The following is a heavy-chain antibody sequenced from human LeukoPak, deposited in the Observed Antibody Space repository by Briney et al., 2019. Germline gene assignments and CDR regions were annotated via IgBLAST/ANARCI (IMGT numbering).Heavy chain of an antibody. CDR1: GYTFTSYA. Sequence: ASVKVSCKASGYTFTSYAMHWVRQAPGQRLEWMGWINAGNGNTKYSQKFQGRVTITRDTSASTAYMELSSLRSEDTAVYYCARGAMVRGVIIKFWFDPWGQGTLVTVSS. CDR2: INAGNGNT. CDR3: ARGAMVRGVIIKFWFDP. J-gene: IGHJ5*02. V-gene: IGHV1-3*01. D-gene: IGHD3-10*01.